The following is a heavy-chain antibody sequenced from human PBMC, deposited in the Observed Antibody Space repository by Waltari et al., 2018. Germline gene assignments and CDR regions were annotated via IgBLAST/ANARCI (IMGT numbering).Heavy chain of an antibody. V-gene: IGHV3-30-3*01. CDR3: ARGWQGQINYYYMDV. CDR1: GFTLSRYC. D-gene: IGHD3-10*01. J-gene: IGHJ6*03. CDR2: ISYDGSNE. Sequence: QVHLVESGGGVAQPGRSLRLSLAAPGFTLSRYCMLWVRQAPGKGLEWVGVISYDGSNEYYVDFTKGRFTISRDNSKNTLYLQIDSLTAEDTAVYYCARGWQGQINYYYMDVWGTGTPVTVSS.